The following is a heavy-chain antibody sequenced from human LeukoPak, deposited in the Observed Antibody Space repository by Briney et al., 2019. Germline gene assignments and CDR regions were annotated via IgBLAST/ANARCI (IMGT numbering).Heavy chain of an antibody. CDR1: GYTFTSYG. J-gene: IGHJ4*02. V-gene: IGHV1-18*01. D-gene: IGHD2-2*01. Sequence: ASVKVSCKASGYTFTSYGISWVRQAPGQGLEWMGWISAYNGNTNYAQKLQGRVTMTTDTSTSTAYMELRSLRSDDTAVYYCARDRRGIVVVPAARHIDYWGQGTLVTVSS. CDR2: ISAYNGNT. CDR3: ARDRRGIVVVPAARHIDY.